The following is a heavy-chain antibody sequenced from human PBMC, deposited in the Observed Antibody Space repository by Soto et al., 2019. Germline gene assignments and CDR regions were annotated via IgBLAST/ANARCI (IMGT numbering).Heavy chain of an antibody. CDR1: GFTVSNNY. D-gene: IGHD1-1*01. CDR3: ARDGTYNWV. V-gene: IGHV3-66*01. J-gene: IGHJ4*02. Sequence: EVQLVESGGGLVQPGGSPRLSCAASGFTVSNNYMRWVRQAPGKGLEWVSLIYSGGATYYADSVKGRFTIARNNSKNTPDLHMNSLRAEDTAVYYCARDGTYNWVGGQGNLVTVSS. CDR2: IYSGGAT.